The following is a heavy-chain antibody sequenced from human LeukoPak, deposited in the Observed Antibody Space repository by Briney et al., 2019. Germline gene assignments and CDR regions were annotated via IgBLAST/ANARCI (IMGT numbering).Heavy chain of an antibody. Sequence: SETLSLTCVVSTDSISSDYFWGWLRPPPGKGLECIGILYHSETIYYNPSLRSRVTISLDMSKNQFSLNLSSVTAADTAVYYCASLFILGGAVDNWGQGTLVTVSS. CDR3: ASLFILGGAVDN. J-gene: IGHJ4*02. CDR2: LYHSETI. V-gene: IGHV4-38-2*01. D-gene: IGHD1-26*01. CDR1: TDSISSDYF.